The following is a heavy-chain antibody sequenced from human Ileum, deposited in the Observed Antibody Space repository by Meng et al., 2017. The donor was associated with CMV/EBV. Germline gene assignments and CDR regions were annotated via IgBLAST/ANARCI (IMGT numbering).Heavy chain of an antibody. CDR3: AREEIFGVVTQYYYYGMDV. D-gene: IGHD3-3*01. J-gene: IGHJ6*02. CDR2: ISYDGSNK. Sequence: GGSLRLSCAASGFTFSSYAMHWVRQAPGKGLEWVAVISYDGSNKYYADSVKGRFTISRDNSKNTLYLQMNSLRAEDTAVYYCAREEIFGVVTQYYYYGMDVWGQGTTVTVSS. V-gene: IGHV3-30*04. CDR1: GFTFSSYA.